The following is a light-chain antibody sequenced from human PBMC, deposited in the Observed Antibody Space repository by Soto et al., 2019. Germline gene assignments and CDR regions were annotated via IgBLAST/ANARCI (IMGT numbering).Light chain of an antibody. CDR1: QSVNNNY. CDR2: RAS. Sequence: EIVLTQSPGTLSLSPGERATLSCRASQSVNNNYVAWYQQKPGQAPRLLIFRASNRATGIPARFSGSGSGTDFTLTISSLEPEDFAVYYCQQYGSSPTFGQGTKVDIK. V-gene: IGKV3-20*01. J-gene: IGKJ1*01. CDR3: QQYGSSPT.